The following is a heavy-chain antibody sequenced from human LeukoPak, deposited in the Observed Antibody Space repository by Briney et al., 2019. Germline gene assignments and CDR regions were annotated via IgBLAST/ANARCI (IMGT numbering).Heavy chain of an antibody. CDR2: ISRDSRNI. D-gene: IGHD6-13*01. Sequence: GGSLRLSCVASGLVVTNNAMNWVRQAPGKGLEWVSFISRDSRNIYYADSVKGRFTISRDNAKNSLFLQTNSLRAEDTAVYYCASPAVAGYFDYWGQGAQVTVSS. CDR1: GLVVTNNA. J-gene: IGHJ4*02. CDR3: ASPAVAGYFDY. V-gene: IGHV3-21*01.